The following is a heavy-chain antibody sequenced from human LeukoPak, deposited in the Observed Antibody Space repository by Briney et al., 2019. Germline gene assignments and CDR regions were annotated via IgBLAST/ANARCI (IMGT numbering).Heavy chain of an antibody. CDR3: ARAGSLRLFDP. V-gene: IGHV4-59*08. CDR1: GGSISPYY. CDR2: IYYSGST. D-gene: IGHD1-14*01. Sequence: SETLSLTCTVSGGSISPYYWSWIRQPPGKGLEWIGYIYYSGSTNYNPFLKSRVTISVDTSKNQFSLKLSSVTAADTAVYYCARAGSLRLFDPWGQGTLVTVSS. J-gene: IGHJ5*02.